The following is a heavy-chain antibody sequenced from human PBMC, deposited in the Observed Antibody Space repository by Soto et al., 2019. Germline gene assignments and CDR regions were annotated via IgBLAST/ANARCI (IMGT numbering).Heavy chain of an antibody. V-gene: IGHV3-48*03. CDR1: GFIFGNYG. D-gene: IGHD3-22*01. Sequence: EVQLVESGGGLVQPGGSLRLSCEASGFIFGNYGMNWVRQAPGKGLVWVSYISSSGSTIYYADSVKGRFTISRDNAKNSLYLQMNSLRAEDTAVYYCARAGGGDSSGYDPYYFDYWGQGTLVTVSS. CDR3: ARAGGGDSSGYDPYYFDY. CDR2: ISSSGSTI. J-gene: IGHJ4*02.